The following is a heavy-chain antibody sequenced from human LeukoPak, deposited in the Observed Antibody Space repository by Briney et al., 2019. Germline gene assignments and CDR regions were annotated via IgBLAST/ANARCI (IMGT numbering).Heavy chain of an antibody. CDR1: GGSISSGGYS. CDR3: ARGQLFDP. V-gene: IGHV4-30-2*01. J-gene: IGHJ5*02. CDR2: INHSGST. Sequence: PSQTLSLTCAVSGGSISSGGYSWSWIRQPPGKGLEWIGEINHSGSTNYNPSLKSRVTISVDTSKNQFSLKLSSVTAADTAVYYCARGQLFDPWGQGTLVTVSS. D-gene: IGHD1-1*01.